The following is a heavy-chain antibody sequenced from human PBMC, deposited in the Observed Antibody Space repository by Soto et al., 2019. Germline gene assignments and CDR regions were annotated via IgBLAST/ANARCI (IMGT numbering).Heavy chain of an antibody. CDR3: ARHLGYSYGYYFDY. CDR2: IYYSGST. V-gene: IGHV4-39*01. CDR1: GGSISSSSYY. D-gene: IGHD5-18*01. J-gene: IGHJ4*02. Sequence: SETLSLTCTVSGGSISSSSYYWGWIRQPPGKGLEWIGSIYYSGSTYYNPSLKSRVTISVDTSKNQFSLKLSSVTAADTAVYYCARHLGYSYGYYFDYWGQGTLVTVS.